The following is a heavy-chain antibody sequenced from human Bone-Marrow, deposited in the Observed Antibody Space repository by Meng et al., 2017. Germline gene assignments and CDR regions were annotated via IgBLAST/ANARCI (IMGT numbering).Heavy chain of an antibody. CDR3: VKDFDN. J-gene: IGHJ4*02. CDR1: GFTFPNYA. Sequence: GGSLRLSCAASGFTFPNYAMSWVRQAPGTGLEWVSVICGTSANIYYIDSVKGRFTLSRDNSKNTLYLKLDSLRAEDTAVDFCVKDFDNWGQGTLVTVSS. V-gene: IGHV3-23*01. CDR2: ICGTSANI.